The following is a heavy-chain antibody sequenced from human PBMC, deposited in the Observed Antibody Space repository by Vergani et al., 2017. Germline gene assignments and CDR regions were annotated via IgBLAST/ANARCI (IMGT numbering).Heavy chain of an antibody. CDR3: ARELVFGVVSHYYYGMDV. J-gene: IGHJ6*02. CDR2: TRNKANSYTT. D-gene: IGHD3-3*01. Sequence: VQLVESGGGVVQPGGSLRLSCAASGFTFSDHYMDWVRQAPGKGLEWVGRTRNKANSYTTEYAASVKGRFTISRDDSKNSLYLQMNSLRAEDTAVYYCARELVFGVVSHYYYGMDVWGQGTTVTVSS. V-gene: IGHV3-72*01. CDR1: GFTFSDHY.